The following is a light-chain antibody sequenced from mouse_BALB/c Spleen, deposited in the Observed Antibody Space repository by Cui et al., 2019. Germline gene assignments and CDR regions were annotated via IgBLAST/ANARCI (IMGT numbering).Light chain of an antibody. CDR2: RTS. J-gene: IGKJ1*01. CDR3: QQWSSNPRT. V-gene: IGKV4-68*01. Sequence: QVVLIPSPALMSASPRAQVTMTCSSSSSDSYMYWYQQKPPASPNPWIYRTSNLASGVPARVRGRGSGTSYSLTNSSREAEDAATYYCQQWSSNPRTFGGGTKLEIK. CDR1: SSDSY.